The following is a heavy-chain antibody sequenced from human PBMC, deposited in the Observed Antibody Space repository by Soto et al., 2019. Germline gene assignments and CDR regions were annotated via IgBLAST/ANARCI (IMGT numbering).Heavy chain of an antibody. CDR2: IIPIFGTA. D-gene: IGHD6-19*01. CDR3: ARCAVAGTDYYYGMDV. V-gene: IGHV1-69*13. Sequence: SVKVSCKASGGTFSSYAISWVRQAPGQGLEWMGGIIPIFGTANYAQKFQARVTITADESTSTAYMELSSLRSEDTAVYYCARCAVAGTDYYYGMDVWGQGXTVTVYS. CDR1: GGTFSSYA. J-gene: IGHJ6*02.